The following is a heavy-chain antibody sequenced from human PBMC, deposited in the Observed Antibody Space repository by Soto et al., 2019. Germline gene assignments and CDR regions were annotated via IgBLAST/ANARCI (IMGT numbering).Heavy chain of an antibody. V-gene: IGHV4-59*01. CDR1: GGSISSYY. CDR3: ARVLRGGEQQKPPFDY. J-gene: IGHJ4*02. Sequence: SETLSLTCTVSGGSISSYYWSWIRQPPGKGLEWIGYIYYSGSTNYNPSLKSRVTISVDTSKNQFSLKLSSVTAADTAVYYCARVLRGGEQQKPPFDYWGQGTLVTVSS. CDR2: IYYSGST. D-gene: IGHD3-16*01.